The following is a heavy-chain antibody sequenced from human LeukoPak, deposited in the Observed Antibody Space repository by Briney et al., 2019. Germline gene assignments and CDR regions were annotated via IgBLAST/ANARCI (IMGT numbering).Heavy chain of an antibody. CDR1: GFTFSSYW. J-gene: IGHJ4*02. V-gene: IGHV3-7*04. Sequence: PGGSLRLSCAASGFTFSSYWMNWVRQAPGKGLEWVANIKPDGSDESYVDSVKGRFTISRDNAKNSLYLQMNSLRAEDTAVYYCAGETFKYWPQGTLVTVSS. CDR2: IKPDGSDE. CDR3: AGETFKY.